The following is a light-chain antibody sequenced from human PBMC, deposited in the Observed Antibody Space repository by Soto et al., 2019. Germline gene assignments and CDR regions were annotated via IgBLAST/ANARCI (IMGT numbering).Light chain of an antibody. V-gene: IGLV2-8*01. Sequence: QSVLTEPPSASGSRGQSVAISCAGTSSDVGGYNYVSWYQQHPGKAPKLMIYEVNKRTSGVPDRFSGAKSGNTAPLTVSGLQPEDEADYYCSSYAGSLNVFGTGHKVTVL. J-gene: IGLJ1*01. CDR1: SSDVGGYNY. CDR2: EVN. CDR3: SSYAGSLNV.